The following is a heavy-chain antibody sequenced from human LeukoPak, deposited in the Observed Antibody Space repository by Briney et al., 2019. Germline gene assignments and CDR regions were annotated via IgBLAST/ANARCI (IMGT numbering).Heavy chain of an antibody. CDR3: ARVSETAPRKYSSYRY. D-gene: IGHD6-19*01. J-gene: IGHJ4*02. CDR1: GFTFSSYA. CDR2: ISYDGSNK. Sequence: GRSLRLSCAASGFTFSSYAMHWVRQAPGKGLEWVAVISYDGSNKYYADSVKGRFTISRDNSKNTLYLQMNSLRAEDTAVYYCARVSETAPRKYSSYRYWGQGTLVTGSS. V-gene: IGHV3-30*04.